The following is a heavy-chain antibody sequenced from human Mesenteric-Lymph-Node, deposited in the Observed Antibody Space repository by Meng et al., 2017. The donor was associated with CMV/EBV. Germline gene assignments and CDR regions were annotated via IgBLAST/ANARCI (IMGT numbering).Heavy chain of an antibody. CDR1: GYSFNTFA. D-gene: IGHD3-10*01. CDR2: INTNTGNP. Sequence: SGYSFNTFAINWVRQAPGQGLEWMGWINTNTGNPTYDQGFTERFVFSLDTSVSTAYLQISSLKAEDTAVYYCTRYYYGSGTYSGFGHWGQGTLVT. J-gene: IGHJ4*02. CDR3: TRYYYGSGTYSGFGH. V-gene: IGHV7-4-1*02.